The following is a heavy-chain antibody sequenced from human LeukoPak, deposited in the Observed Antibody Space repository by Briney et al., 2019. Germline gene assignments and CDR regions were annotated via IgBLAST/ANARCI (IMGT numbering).Heavy chain of an antibody. CDR1: GFTFDDYA. D-gene: IGHD6-19*01. J-gene: IGHJ4*02. V-gene: IGHV3-9*01. Sequence: TGGSLRLSCAASGFTFDDYAMHWVRQAPGKGLEWVSGISWNSGSIGYADSVKGRFTISRDNAKNSLYLQMNSLRAEDTALYYCAKEMIPIAVAAPLDYWGQGTLVTVSS. CDR2: ISWNSGSI. CDR3: AKEMIPIAVAAPLDY.